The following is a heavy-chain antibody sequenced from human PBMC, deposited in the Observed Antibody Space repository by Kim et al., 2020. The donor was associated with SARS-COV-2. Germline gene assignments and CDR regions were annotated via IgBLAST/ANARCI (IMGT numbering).Heavy chain of an antibody. D-gene: IGHD2-15*01. CDR2: I. CDR3: TRDVVAGGADV. Sequence: IDYADAVKGRFITSRDNARNSLYLQMNSLRPEDTALYYCTRDVVAGGADVWGQGTAVIVSS. V-gene: IGHV3-9*01. J-gene: IGHJ6*02.